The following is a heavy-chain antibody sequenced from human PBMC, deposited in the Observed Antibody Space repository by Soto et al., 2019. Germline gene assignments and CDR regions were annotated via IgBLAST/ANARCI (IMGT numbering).Heavy chain of an antibody. CDR3: AKDLGLGVIAGYPHDC. D-gene: IGHD3-9*01. CDR2: ISVSGANT. CDR1: GFTFNNYA. J-gene: IGHJ4*02. Sequence: DVQLLDSGGGLVQPGGSLRLSCAASGFTFNNYAMSWVRQAPGKGLEWVSTISVSGANTYYADSVKGRFTISRDDSKNTLYLQMKSLGAEDTAGYYCAKDLGLGVIAGYPHDCWGQGTLVTVSS. V-gene: IGHV3-23*01.